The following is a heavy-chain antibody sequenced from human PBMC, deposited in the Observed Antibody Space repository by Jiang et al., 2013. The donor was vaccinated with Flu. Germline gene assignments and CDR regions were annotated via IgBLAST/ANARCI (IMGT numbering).Heavy chain of an antibody. V-gene: IGHV3-23*01. CDR3: ARDQWLVTSTYSDY. CDR1: GFTFSRYA. J-gene: IGHJ4*02. D-gene: IGHD6-19*01. CDR2: IGGSGDTT. Sequence: GGSLRLSCAASGFTFSRYAMSWVRRAPGKGLEWVSNIGGSGDTTHYADSVKGRFTISRDNSKNSLYLQMNSLRAEDTAVYYCARDQWLVTSTYSDYWGQGTLVTVSS.